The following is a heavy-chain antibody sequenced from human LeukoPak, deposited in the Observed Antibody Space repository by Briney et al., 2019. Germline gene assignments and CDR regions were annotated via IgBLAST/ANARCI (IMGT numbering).Heavy chain of an antibody. CDR3: ARGSGSYQDAFDI. CDR2: ISYSGGYE. J-gene: IGHJ3*02. Sequence: GGSLRLSCAASGFTFSTYSMNWVRQAPGKGLEWVSSISYSGGYEYFAASVKGRFTISRDNAKNSLFLQMNSLRAEDAAVYYCARGSGSYQDAFDIWGQGTKVTVSS. V-gene: IGHV3-21*01. D-gene: IGHD1-26*01. CDR1: GFTFSTYS.